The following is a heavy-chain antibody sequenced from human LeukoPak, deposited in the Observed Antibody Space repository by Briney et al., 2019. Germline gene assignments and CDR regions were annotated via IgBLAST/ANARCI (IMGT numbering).Heavy chain of an antibody. CDR1: GFPFSSYW. J-gene: IGHJ4*02. Sequence: PGGSLRLSCAASGFPFSSYWRHWGRQAPGKGLVWVSRINNDGSSTNYADSVKGRFTISRDNAKNTLYLQMNSLRVEDTAVYYCARGLYSLDYWGQGTLVSVSS. V-gene: IGHV3-74*01. D-gene: IGHD2-15*01. CDR3: ARGLYSLDY. CDR2: INNDGSST.